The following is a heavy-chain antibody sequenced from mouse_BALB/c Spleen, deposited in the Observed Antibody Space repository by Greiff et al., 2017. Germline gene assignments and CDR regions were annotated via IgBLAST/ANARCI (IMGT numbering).Heavy chain of an antibody. J-gene: IGHJ4*01. V-gene: IGHV5-17*02. CDR2: ISSGSSTI. Sequence: DVKLVESGGGLVQPGGSRKLSCAASGFTFSSFGMHWVRQAPEKGLEWVAYISSGSSTIYYADTVKGRFTISRDNPKNTLFLQMTSLRSEDTAMYYCARAVYYYGYAMDYWGQGTSVTVSS. CDR1: GFTFSSFG. CDR3: ARAVYYYGYAMDY. D-gene: IGHD1-1*01.